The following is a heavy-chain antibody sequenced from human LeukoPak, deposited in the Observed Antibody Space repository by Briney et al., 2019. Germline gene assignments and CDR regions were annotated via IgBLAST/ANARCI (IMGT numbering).Heavy chain of an antibody. CDR2: IYSGGST. CDR1: GFTFSNAW. D-gene: IGHD2-21*01. CDR3: ARGGGAEAFDI. Sequence: PGGSLRLSCAASGFTFSNAWMSWVRQAPGKGLEWVSVIYSGGSTNYADSVKGRFTISRDNSKNTLYLQMNSLRVEDTAVYYCARGGGAEAFDIWGQGTMVTVSS. V-gene: IGHV3-66*01. J-gene: IGHJ3*02.